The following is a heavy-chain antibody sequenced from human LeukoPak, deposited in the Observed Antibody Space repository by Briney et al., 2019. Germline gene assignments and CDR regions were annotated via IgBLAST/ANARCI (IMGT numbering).Heavy chain of an antibody. J-gene: IGHJ6*03. Sequence: SETLSLTCTVSGGSISSSSYYWGWIRQPPGKGLEWIGSIYYSGRTYYNPSLKNRVTISVDTSKNQFSLNLSSVTAADTAMYYYARIYYINYYYMDVWGKGTTVTVSS. CDR3: ARIYYINYYYMDV. CDR1: GGSISSSSYY. D-gene: IGHD1-26*01. CDR2: IYYSGRT. V-gene: IGHV4-39*07.